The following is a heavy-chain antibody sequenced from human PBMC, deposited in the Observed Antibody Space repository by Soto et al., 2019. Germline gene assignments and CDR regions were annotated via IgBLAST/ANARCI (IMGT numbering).Heavy chain of an antibody. CDR2: SSATGAGT. D-gene: IGHD1-7*01. J-gene: IGHJ4*02. CDR3: AKDRRAGGNYGFYSDF. CDR1: GFTFSSYG. Sequence: EVQLLESGGGLAQPGGSLRLSCAASGFTFSSYGMTWVRQAPGKGLEWVSFSSATGAGTYYADSVKGRFTISRDNSKNTLHLQMTSLRADDTAVYYCAKDRRAGGNYGFYSDFWGQGALVIVSS. V-gene: IGHV3-23*01.